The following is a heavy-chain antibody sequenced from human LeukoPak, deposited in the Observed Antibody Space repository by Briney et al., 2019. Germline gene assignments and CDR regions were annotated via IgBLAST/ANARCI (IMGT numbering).Heavy chain of an antibody. CDR3: ARDGDYVDY. Sequence: SETLSLTCAVYGGSFSGYYWSWIRQPPGKGLEWIGEINHSGSTNYNPSLKSRVTISVDTSKNQFSLKLSSVAAADTAVYYCARDGDYVDYWGQGTLVTVSS. J-gene: IGHJ4*02. CDR1: GGSFSGYY. CDR2: INHSGST. D-gene: IGHD4-17*01. V-gene: IGHV4-34*01.